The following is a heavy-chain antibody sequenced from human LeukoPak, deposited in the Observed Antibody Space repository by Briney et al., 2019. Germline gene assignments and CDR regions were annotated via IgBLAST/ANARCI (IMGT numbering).Heavy chain of an antibody. CDR1: GYTFTGYY. Sequence: ASVKVSCKASGYTFTGYYMHWVRQAPGQGHEWMGWINPNSGGTNYAQKFQGRVTMTRDTSISTAYMELSRLRSDDTAVYYCARDKLVGATTGKDYWGQGTLVTVSS. CDR2: INPNSGGT. V-gene: IGHV1-2*02. CDR3: ARDKLVGATTGKDY. D-gene: IGHD1-26*01. J-gene: IGHJ4*02.